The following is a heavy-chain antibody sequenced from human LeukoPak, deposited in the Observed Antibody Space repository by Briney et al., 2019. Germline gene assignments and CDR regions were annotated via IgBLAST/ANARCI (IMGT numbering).Heavy chain of an antibody. D-gene: IGHD3-10*01. CDR3: AREGSITMVRGAISHYYFDY. CDR2: ISSSSSYI. V-gene: IGHV3-21*01. J-gene: IGHJ4*02. CDR1: GSTFSSYS. Sequence: GGSLRLSCAASGSTFSSYSMNWVRQAPGKGLEWVSSISSSSSYIYYADSVKGRFTISRDNAKNSLYQQMNSLRAEDTAVYYCAREGSITMVRGAISHYYFDYWGQGTLVTVSS.